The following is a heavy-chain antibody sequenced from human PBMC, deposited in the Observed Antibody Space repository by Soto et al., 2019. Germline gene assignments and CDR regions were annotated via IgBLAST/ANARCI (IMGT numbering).Heavy chain of an antibody. V-gene: IGHV3-33*01. J-gene: IGHJ4*02. Sequence: QAQLVESGGGVVQPGRSLRLSCAASGFTFSSYGMYWVRQAPGKGLEWVAVIWYDGSNQYYADSVKGRFTISRDNSKNTLYLQMNRLRAEDTAVYFCARGVGRRITMVRRFDYLGQGTLVTVSS. CDR3: ARGVGRRITMVRRFDY. CDR1: GFTFSSYG. D-gene: IGHD3-10*01. CDR2: IWYDGSNQ.